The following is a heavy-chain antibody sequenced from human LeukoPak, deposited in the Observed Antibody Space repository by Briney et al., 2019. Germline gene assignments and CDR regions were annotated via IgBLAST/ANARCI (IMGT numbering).Heavy chain of an antibody. CDR3: ARAHREYYYDSSGNNWFDP. Sequence: PSETLSLTCNVSGDSISSYYWSWIRQPAGKGLEWIGRIYTSGSTNYNPSLKSRVTMSVDTSKNQFSLKLSSVTAADTAVYYCARAHREYYYDSSGNNWFDPWGQGTLVTVSS. D-gene: IGHD3-22*01. V-gene: IGHV4-4*07. J-gene: IGHJ5*02. CDR2: IYTSGST. CDR1: GDSISSYY.